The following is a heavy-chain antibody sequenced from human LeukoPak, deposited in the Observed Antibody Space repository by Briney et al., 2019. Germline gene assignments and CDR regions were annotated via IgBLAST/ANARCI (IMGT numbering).Heavy chain of an antibody. V-gene: IGHV1-24*01. CDR2: FDPEDGET. Sequence: GASVKVSCKVSGYTLTELSMHWVRQAPGKGLEWMGGFDPEDGETIYAQKFQGRVTMTEDTSTDTAYMELSGLRSEDTAVYYCATLGSGWYYFDYWGQGTLVTVSS. CDR3: ATLGSGWYYFDY. D-gene: IGHD6-19*01. CDR1: GYTLTELS. J-gene: IGHJ4*02.